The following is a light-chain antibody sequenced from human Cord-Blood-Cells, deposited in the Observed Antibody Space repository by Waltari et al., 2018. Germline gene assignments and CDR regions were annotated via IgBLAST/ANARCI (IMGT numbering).Light chain of an antibody. Sequence: QSALTQPRSVSGSTGQAVTIPCTGTSSYVGGYNYVSWYQQHPGKTPKLMIYDVSKRPSGVPDRFSGSKSGNTASLTISGLQAEDEADYYCCSYAGSYPYVFGTGTKVTVL. CDR2: DVS. J-gene: IGLJ1*01. CDR1: SSYVGGYNY. CDR3: CSYAGSYPYV. V-gene: IGLV2-11*01.